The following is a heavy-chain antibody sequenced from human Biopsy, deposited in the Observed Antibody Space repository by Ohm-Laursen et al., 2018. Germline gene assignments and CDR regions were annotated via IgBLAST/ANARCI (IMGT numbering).Heavy chain of an antibody. CDR3: ARVDRYNFDHYIMDA. CDR1: GDSINNYY. D-gene: IGHD1-20*01. V-gene: IGHV4-4*07. CDR2: IYTSGSP. Sequence: PSETLSLTCTVSGDSINNYYWSWIRQPAGKGLEWIGRIYTSGSPNYNLSLESRVTMSVDTSKNQFSLNLRSVTAADTAIYYCARVDRYNFDHYIMDAWGRGTTVTVSS. J-gene: IGHJ6*02.